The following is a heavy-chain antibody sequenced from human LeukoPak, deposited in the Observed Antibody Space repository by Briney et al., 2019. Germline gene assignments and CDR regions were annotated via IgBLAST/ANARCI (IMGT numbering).Heavy chain of an antibody. CDR1: GFTFSSYA. V-gene: IGHV3-23*01. CDR3: AIMHRYYDGSGYWVQ. CDR2: ISTSGGST. Sequence: GGSLRLSCAASGFTFSSYAMSWVRQGPGKGLEWVSGISTSGGSTSYADAVKGRFTISRDNPRNTLYMQMNSLRGEDTAVYYCAIMHRYYDGSGYWVQWGQGTLVTVSS. J-gene: IGHJ4*02. D-gene: IGHD3-22*01.